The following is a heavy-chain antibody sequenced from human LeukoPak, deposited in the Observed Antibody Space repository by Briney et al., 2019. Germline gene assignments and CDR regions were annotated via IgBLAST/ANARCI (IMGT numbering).Heavy chain of an antibody. CDR1: GGSISSYY. D-gene: IGHD2-21*01. V-gene: IGHV4-4*07. J-gene: IGHJ6*03. CDR2: IYTSGST. Sequence: NPSETLSLACTVSGGSISSYYWSWIRQPAGKGLEWIGRIYTSGSTNYNPSLKSRDTMSVDTSKNQFSLKLSSVTAADTAVYYCARKGGGDHANYYMDVWGKGTTVTISS. CDR3: ARKGGGDHANYYMDV.